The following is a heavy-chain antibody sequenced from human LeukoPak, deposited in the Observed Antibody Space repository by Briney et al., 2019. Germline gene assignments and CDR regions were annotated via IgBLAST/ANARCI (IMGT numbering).Heavy chain of an antibody. CDR3: VDGESLLY. Sequence: GGSLSLSCAVSGFTFRTFWMAWVRQAPGKGLEWVATIKQDGYEKHYVDSVRGRFTISRDNAKNLLYLQMNSLRVEDTAVYHCVDGESLLYWGQGTLVSVSS. V-gene: IGHV3-7*03. CDR2: IKQDGYEK. CDR1: GFTFRTFW. J-gene: IGHJ4*02. D-gene: IGHD3-10*01.